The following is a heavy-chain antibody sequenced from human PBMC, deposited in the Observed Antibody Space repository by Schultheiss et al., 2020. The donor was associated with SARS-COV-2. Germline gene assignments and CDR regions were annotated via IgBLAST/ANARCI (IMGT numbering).Heavy chain of an antibody. CDR1: GDSISIGDYY. J-gene: IGHJ5*02. V-gene: IGHV4-30-4*01. Sequence: SETLSLTCTVSGDSISIGDYYWTWIRQPPGKGLEWIGFIYYSGSTYYNPSLKSRVTISVDTSKNQFSLKLTSATAADTAVYYCTRGRTWLAWYDPWGPGTLVTVSS. CDR3: TRGRTWLAWYDP. CDR2: IYYSGST. D-gene: IGHD6-19*01.